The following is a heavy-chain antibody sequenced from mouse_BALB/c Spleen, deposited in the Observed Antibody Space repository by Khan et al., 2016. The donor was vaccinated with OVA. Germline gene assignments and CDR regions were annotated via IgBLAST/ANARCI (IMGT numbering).Heavy chain of an antibody. CDR3: ARLAYYYNSEGFTY. J-gene: IGHJ3*01. D-gene: IGHD1-1*01. V-gene: IGHV5-6*01. Sequence: EVELVESGGDLVKPGGSLKLSCAASGFTFTTYGMSWVRQTPDKRLEWLATINTGGIYTYYPDSVKGRFTIFRDTAKNTHYQQMGSLKSEDTAMYYCARLAYYYNSEGFTYWGQGTLLTVSA. CDR2: INTGGIYT. CDR1: GFTFTTYG.